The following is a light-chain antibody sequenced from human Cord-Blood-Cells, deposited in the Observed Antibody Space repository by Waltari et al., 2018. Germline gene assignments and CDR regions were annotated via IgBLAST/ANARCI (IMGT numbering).Light chain of an antibody. J-gene: IGKJ5*01. CDR3: QQLNSYPIT. Sequence: DIQLTQSPSFLSASVGDRVTLTCRASQGISSYLAWYQQKPGKAPKLMNYAASTLQSGVPSRFSGSGSGTEFTLTISSLQPEDFATYYCQQLNSYPITFGQGTRLEIK. CDR1: QGISSY. V-gene: IGKV1-9*01. CDR2: AAS.